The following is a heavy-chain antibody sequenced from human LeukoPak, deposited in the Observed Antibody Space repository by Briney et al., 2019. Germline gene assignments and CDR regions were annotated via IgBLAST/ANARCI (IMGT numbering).Heavy chain of an antibody. CDR2: ISAYNGNT. Sequence: ASVKVSCKSSVYTFTSYGISGVRQAPGQGLEWMGWISAYNGNTNYAQKLQGRVTMTTDTSTSTAYMELRSLRSDDTAVYYCARDVYCSSTSCHPLLDYWGQGTLVTVSS. D-gene: IGHD2-2*01. CDR3: ARDVYCSSTSCHPLLDY. J-gene: IGHJ4*02. V-gene: IGHV1-18*01. CDR1: VYTFTSYG.